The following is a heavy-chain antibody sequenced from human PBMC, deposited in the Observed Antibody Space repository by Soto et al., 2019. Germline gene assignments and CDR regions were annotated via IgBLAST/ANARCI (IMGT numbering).Heavy chain of an antibody. CDR1: GGYISSYC. J-gene: IGHJ4*02. Sequence: PSETLSLTCTVAGGYISSYCWSWIRQPPGKGLEWIGYIYYSGSTNYNPSLKSRVTISVDTSKNQFSLKLSSVTAADTAVYYCARMSRSSSWPGDYWGQGTLVTVSS. CDR3: ARMSRSSSWPGDY. V-gene: IGHV4-59*08. CDR2: IYYSGST. D-gene: IGHD6-13*01.